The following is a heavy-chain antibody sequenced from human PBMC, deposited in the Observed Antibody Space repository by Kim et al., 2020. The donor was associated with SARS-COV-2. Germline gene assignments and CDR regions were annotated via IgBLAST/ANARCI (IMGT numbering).Heavy chain of an antibody. Sequence: SETLSLTCTVSGGSISSSSYYWGWIRQPPGKGLEWIGSIYYSGSTYYNPSLKSRVTISVDTSKNQFSLKLSSVTAADTAVYYCARISAVRGGYFDYWGQGTPVTVSS. CDR3: ARISAVRGGYFDY. D-gene: IGHD3-10*01. CDR2: IYYSGST. J-gene: IGHJ4*02. V-gene: IGHV4-39*01. CDR1: GGSISSSSYY.